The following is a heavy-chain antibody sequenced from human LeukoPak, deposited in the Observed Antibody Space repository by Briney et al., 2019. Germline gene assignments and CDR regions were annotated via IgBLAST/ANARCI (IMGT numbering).Heavy chain of an antibody. CDR3: AKSAPYYDFWSATLGYFDY. CDR1: GFTFSSYG. Sequence: PGRSLRLSCAASGFTFSSYGMHWVRQAPGKGLEWVAVIWYDGSNKYYADSVKGRFTISRDNSKNTLYLQMNSLRAEDTAVYYCAKSAPYYDFWSATLGYFDYWGQGTLVTVSS. V-gene: IGHV3-33*06. CDR2: IWYDGSNK. D-gene: IGHD3-3*01. J-gene: IGHJ4*02.